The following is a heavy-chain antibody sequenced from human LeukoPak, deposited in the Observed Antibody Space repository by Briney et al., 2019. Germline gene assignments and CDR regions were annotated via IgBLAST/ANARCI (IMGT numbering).Heavy chain of an antibody. CDR2: ISSSSSYI. CDR3: ATLKDAVTIFDN. V-gene: IGHV3-21*06. D-gene: IGHD4-17*01. CDR1: GFTFSSYS. Sequence: GGSLRLSCAASGFTFSSYSMNWVRQAPGKGLEWVSSISSSSSYIYYADSVKGRFTISRDNAKNSVYLQVNSLRAEDTAVYYCATLKDAVTIFDNWGQGTLVTVSS. J-gene: IGHJ4*02.